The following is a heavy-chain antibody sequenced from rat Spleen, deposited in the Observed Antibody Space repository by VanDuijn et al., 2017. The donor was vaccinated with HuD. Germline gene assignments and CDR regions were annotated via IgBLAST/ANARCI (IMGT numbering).Heavy chain of an antibody. CDR1: GFIFSDHY. CDR2: ITNASGGT. J-gene: IGHJ2*01. V-gene: IGHV5-20*01. CDR3: TTDTFYDGTYYPGGFDY. Sequence: EVQLVESDGGLVRPGRSLKLSCAASGFIFSDHYVAWVRRAPGKGLEWVASITNASGGTHYPDSVKGRFTISRDNAKSTLYLQLDSLRSEDTATYYCTTDTFYDGTYYPGGFDYWGQGVMVTVSS. D-gene: IGHD1-12*02.